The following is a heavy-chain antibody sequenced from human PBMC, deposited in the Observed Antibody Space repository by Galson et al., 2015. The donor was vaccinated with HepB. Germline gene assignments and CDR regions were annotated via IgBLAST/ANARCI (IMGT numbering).Heavy chain of an antibody. V-gene: IGHV3-66*02. CDR1: GFTVGASY. CDR3: ARAGHYGGKGNWFDS. Sequence: SLRLSCAASGFTVGASYMSWVRQAPGKGLEWVSVIYYGGSIIYADFAKGRFSIPRDNSKNQLYLQMSGLRAEDTAVYYCARAGHYGGKGNWFDSWGQGPLVTVSS. D-gene: IGHD4/OR15-4a*01. CDR2: IYYGGSI. J-gene: IGHJ5*01.